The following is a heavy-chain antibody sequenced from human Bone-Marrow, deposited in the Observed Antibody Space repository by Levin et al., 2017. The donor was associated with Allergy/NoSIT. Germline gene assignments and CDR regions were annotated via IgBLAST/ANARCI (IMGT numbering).Heavy chain of an antibody. Sequence: ASVKVSCKTSGYTFTSHPIHWVRQAPGQRLEWMGWINDGNDDTQYSQKFQGRVTITRDTSASTAYMELRSLRSEDTALYYCARAGIGTGAARINYHNMDVWGTGTKVTVSS. CDR1: GYTFTSHP. CDR2: INDGNDDT. D-gene: IGHD6-6*01. CDR3: ARAGIGTGAARINYHNMDV. J-gene: IGHJ6*03. V-gene: IGHV1-3*01.